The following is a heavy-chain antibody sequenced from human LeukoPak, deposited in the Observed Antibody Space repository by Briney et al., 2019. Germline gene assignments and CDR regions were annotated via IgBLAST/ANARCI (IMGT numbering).Heavy chain of an antibody. CDR1: AFTFRTYA. J-gene: IGHJ4*02. V-gene: IGHV3-21*04. CDR3: VRDRGTYRPIDY. CDR2: ISYTGTYI. D-gene: IGHD1-26*01. Sequence: GGSLRLSCAASAFTFRTYAMSWVRQAPGKGLEWVSSISYTGTYIYYADSVKGRFTISRDNAQNSLYLQMNSLRAEDTAIYYCVRDRGTYRPIDYWGQGTQVTVSS.